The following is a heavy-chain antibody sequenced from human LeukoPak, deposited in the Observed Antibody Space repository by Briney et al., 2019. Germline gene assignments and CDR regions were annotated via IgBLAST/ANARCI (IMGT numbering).Heavy chain of an antibody. V-gene: IGHV4-61*02. CDR1: GGSISSGSYY. CDR2: IYTSGST. Sequence: PSETLSLTCTVSGGSISSGSYYWSWIRQPAGKRLEWIGRIYTSGSTNYNPSLKSRVTISVDTSKNQFSLKLSSVTAADTAVYYCARGGTNLFDYWGQGTLVTVSS. D-gene: IGHD1-14*01. J-gene: IGHJ4*02. CDR3: ARGGTNLFDY.